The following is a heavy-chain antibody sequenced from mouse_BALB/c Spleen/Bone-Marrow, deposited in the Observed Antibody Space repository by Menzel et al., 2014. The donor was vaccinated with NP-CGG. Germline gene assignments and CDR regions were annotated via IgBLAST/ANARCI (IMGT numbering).Heavy chain of an antibody. CDR3: ASYYYGGSGFAY. CDR1: GFNIKDAY. J-gene: IGHJ3*01. D-gene: IGHD1-1*01. Sequence: VQLQQSGAELVKPGASVKLSCTASGFNIKDAYMHWVKQRPEQGLEWIGRIDPANGNTKYDPKFQGKATITADTSSNTAYLQFNNLASEDPAVYSCASYYYGGSGFAYWGQGTLVTVSA. CDR2: IDPANGNT. V-gene: IGHV14-3*02.